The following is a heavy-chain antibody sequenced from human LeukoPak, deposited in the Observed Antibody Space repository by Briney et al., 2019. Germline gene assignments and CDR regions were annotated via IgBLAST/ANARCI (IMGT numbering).Heavy chain of an antibody. Sequence: GGSLRLSCAASGFTFSGYSMNGVRQAPGKGLEWVSYISSSSSVLHYADSVKGRFTISRDNAKKSLYLQMNSLRDEDTAVYYCVRETMYAFDMWGQGTIVTVSS. D-gene: IGHD1-1*01. V-gene: IGHV3-48*02. CDR2: ISSSSSVL. CDR3: VRETMYAFDM. J-gene: IGHJ3*02. CDR1: GFTFSGYS.